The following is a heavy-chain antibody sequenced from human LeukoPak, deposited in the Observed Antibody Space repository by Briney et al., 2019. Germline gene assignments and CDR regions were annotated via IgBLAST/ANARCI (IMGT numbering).Heavy chain of an antibody. CDR1: GFTFSSYS. D-gene: IGHD6-13*01. Sequence: PGGSLRLSCAASGFTFSSYSMHWVRQAPGKGLEWVAIISYDGSNKYYADSVKGRFTISRDNSKNTLYLQMNSLRAEDTAVYHCARPLSSSWRDAFDIWGQGTMVTVSS. CDR2: ISYDGSNK. V-gene: IGHV3-30-3*01. J-gene: IGHJ3*02. CDR3: ARPLSSSWRDAFDI.